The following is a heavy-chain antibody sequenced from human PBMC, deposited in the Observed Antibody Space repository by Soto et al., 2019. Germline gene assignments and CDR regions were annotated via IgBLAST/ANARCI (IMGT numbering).Heavy chain of an antibody. Sequence: QVQLVQSGAEVKKPGSSVKVSCRASGGTFNSYTLSWVRQAPGQGFEWLGRFIPVLGVTNYAQKFQGRVTLAADKSTSTAYMELNNLTSEDTAVYYCARGAEAAGPWYNWFGPWGQRNRVTVSS. D-gene: IGHD6-13*01. CDR1: GGTFNSYT. V-gene: IGHV1-69*02. CDR3: ARGAEAAGPWYNWFGP. CDR2: FIPVLGVT. J-gene: IGHJ5*02.